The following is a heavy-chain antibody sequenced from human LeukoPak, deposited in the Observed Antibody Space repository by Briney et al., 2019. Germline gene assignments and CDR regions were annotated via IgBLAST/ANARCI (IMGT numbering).Heavy chain of an antibody. CDR1: GYTFTSYG. CDR3: AREGRRYSSSWYGRNWFDP. CDR2: INPNSGGT. J-gene: IGHJ5*02. V-gene: IGHV1-2*02. Sequence: GASVKVSCKASGYTFTSYGISWVRQAPGQGLEWMGWINPNSGGTNYAQKFQGRVTMTRDTSISTAYMELSRLRSDDTAVYYCAREGRRYSSSWYGRNWFDPWGQGTLVTVSS. D-gene: IGHD6-13*01.